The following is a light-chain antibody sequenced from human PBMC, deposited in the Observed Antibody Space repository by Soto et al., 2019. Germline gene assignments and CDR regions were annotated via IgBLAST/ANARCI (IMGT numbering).Light chain of an antibody. CDR2: GAS. J-gene: IGKJ1*01. Sequence: EIVLTQSPGTLSLSPGERATLSCRASQSVSSSYLAWYQQKPGQAPRLLIDGASSRATGIPDRFSGSGSGTDFTLTISRLEPEDVAVYYCQQYGSSQSFGQGTKVEIK. CDR3: QQYGSSQS. V-gene: IGKV3-20*01. CDR1: QSVSSSY.